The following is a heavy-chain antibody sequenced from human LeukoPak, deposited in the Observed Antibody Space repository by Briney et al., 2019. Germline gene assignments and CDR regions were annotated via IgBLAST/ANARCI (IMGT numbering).Heavy chain of an antibody. J-gene: IGHJ1*01. CDR3: ARAPSEIGGYYPEYFRH. Sequence: GGSLILSCAASGFTFSSYWMHWVRQAPGKGLVWVSRIKSDGSTNYADSVKGRFTISRDNAKNTLSLQMNSLRAEDTGVYYCARAPSEIGGYYPEYFRHWGQGTLVTVSS. CDR1: GFTFSSYW. CDR2: IKSDGST. D-gene: IGHD3-22*01. V-gene: IGHV3-74*01.